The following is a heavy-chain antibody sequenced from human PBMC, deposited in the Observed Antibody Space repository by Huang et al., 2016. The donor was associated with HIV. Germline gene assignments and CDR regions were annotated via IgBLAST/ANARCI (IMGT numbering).Heavy chain of an antibody. CDR2: FDLEGPET. CDR3: ALGGGGTVDSWFDP. J-gene: IGHJ5*02. Sequence: QVQLVQSGAEVKKPGASVKVPCKVHGYTLSELSIHWVRQAPGKGPEWMRGFDLEGPETIYAQKFQDRVTMTEDTSTDTANMELNTLTAEDTAVYYCALGGGGTVDSWFDPWGQGTLVIVSS. CDR1: GYTLSELS. V-gene: IGHV1-24*01. D-gene: IGHD3-16*01.